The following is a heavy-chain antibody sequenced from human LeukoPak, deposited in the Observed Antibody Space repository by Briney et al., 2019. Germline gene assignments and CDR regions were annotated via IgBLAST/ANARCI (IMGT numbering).Heavy chain of an antibody. D-gene: IGHD5-24*01. CDR3: ARGGNGYNYALEY. V-gene: IGHV3-11*05. Sequence: PGGSLRLSCAASGFTFSDHYMSWIRQAPGKGLEWVSYISSSSSYTNYADCVKGRFTISRDNAKNSLYLQMNSLRAEDTAIYYCARGGNGYNYALEYWGQGTLVSVSS. CDR1: GFTFSDHY. J-gene: IGHJ4*02. CDR2: ISSSSSYT.